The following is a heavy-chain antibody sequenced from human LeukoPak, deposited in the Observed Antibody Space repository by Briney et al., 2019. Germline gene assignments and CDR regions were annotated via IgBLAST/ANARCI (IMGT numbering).Heavy chain of an antibody. Sequence: TGGSLRLSCTASGFTFGDYVMSWVRQAPGKGLEWVGFIRTKAYGGTTEYAASVKGRFTISRDDSKSIVYLQMNSLKTEDTAVYYCARELSGSYYDFDYWGQGTLVTVSS. CDR3: ARELSGSYYDFDY. CDR1: GFTFGDYV. CDR2: IRTKAYGGTT. V-gene: IGHV3-49*04. J-gene: IGHJ4*02. D-gene: IGHD1-26*01.